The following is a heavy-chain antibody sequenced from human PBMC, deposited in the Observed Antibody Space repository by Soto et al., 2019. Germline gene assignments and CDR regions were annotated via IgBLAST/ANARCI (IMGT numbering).Heavy chain of an antibody. D-gene: IGHD2-15*01. Sequence: GASVKVSCKASGYSFTSYYMHWVRQAPGQGLEWMGVMNPSGGSTNYAQKFQGRVTITRDTSTTTAYMDLSSLRSEDTAVYYCARDDSSDNDDYGLDVWGQGTTVTVSS. CDR1: GYSFTSYY. J-gene: IGHJ6*02. CDR3: ARDDSSDNDDYGLDV. CDR2: MNPSGGST. V-gene: IGHV1-46*01.